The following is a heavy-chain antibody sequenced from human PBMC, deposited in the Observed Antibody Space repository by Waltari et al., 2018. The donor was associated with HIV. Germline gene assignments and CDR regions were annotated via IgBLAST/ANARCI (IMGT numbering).Heavy chain of an antibody. Sequence: VRLMESGGGLVEPGGSLTISCAASGFTFTQYTMNWIRHIQGKGLEWLASISRDNRESYFIDSIKGRFTISRDNAANSVFLHMDRLRVDDTARYFCVRDDPGYEPIDYWGRGTLVTVSS. D-gene: IGHD2-2*01. CDR3: VRDDPGYEPIDY. J-gene: IGHJ4*02. CDR1: GFTFTQYT. V-gene: IGHV3-21*02. CDR2: ISRDNRES.